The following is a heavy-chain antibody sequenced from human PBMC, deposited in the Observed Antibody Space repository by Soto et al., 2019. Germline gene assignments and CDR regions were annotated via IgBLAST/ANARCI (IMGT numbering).Heavy chain of an antibody. V-gene: IGHV3-48*02. CDR2: ISSTSTNI. CDR1: EFTFSTYS. D-gene: IGHD2-2*01. Sequence: GSLRLSCAASEFTFSTYSMNWVRQAPGKGLEWISYISSTSTNIYYADSVRGRFTISRDNAKNSLYLQMNSLRDEDTAMYYCARDSCRNTSCAANYWGQGTLVTVS. CDR3: ARDSCRNTSCAANY. J-gene: IGHJ4*02.